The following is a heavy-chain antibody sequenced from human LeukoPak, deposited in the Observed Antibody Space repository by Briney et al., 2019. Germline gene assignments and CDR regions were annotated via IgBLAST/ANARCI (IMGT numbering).Heavy chain of an antibody. Sequence: SETLPLTCTVSGGSISSYYWSWIRQRPGKGLEWIGYIYYSGSTNYNPSLKSRVTISVDTSKNQFSLKLSSVTAADTAVYYCARGYGDYGSTDYWGQGTLVTVSS. CDR3: ARGYGDYGSTDY. J-gene: IGHJ4*02. V-gene: IGHV4-59*01. D-gene: IGHD4-17*01. CDR1: GGSISSYY. CDR2: IYYSGST.